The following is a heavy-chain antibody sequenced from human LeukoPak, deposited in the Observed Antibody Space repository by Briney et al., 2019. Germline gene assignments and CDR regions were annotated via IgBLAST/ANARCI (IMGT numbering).Heavy chain of an antibody. V-gene: IGHV1-69*01. CDR2: IIPIFGTA. J-gene: IGHJ6*02. Sequence: SVKVSCKASGGTFSSYVISWVRQAPGQGLEWMGGIIPIFGTANYAQKFQGRVTITADESTSTAYMELSSLRSEDTAVYYCARETEYQLSYYYYGMDVWGQGTTVTVSS. CDR1: GGTFSSYV. CDR3: ARETEYQLSYYYYGMDV. D-gene: IGHD2-2*01.